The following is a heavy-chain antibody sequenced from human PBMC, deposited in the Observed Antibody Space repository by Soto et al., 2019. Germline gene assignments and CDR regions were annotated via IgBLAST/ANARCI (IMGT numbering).Heavy chain of an antibody. V-gene: IGHV4-39*01. CDR3: ARIKIVGILTYYMDV. Sequence: NPSETLSLTFTVSGDSISTSSSYYWGWIRQPPGKGLEWIANMYYSGSTYYNPSLKSRVTISLETSKNQFSLKLSSVTAADTAVYYCARIKIVGILTYYMDVWGKGTTVTVSS. D-gene: IGHD3-3*01. CDR2: MYYSGST. CDR1: GDSISTSSSYY. J-gene: IGHJ6*03.